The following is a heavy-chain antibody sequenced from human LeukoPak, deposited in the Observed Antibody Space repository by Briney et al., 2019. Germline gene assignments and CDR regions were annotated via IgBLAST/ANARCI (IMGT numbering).Heavy chain of an antibody. CDR1: GGSISSGGYY. D-gene: IGHD3-16*01. CDR2: ICYSGST. V-gene: IGHV4-31*03. Sequence: SETLSLTCTVSGGSISSGGYYWSWIRQHPGKGLEWIGYICYSGSTYYNPSLKSRVTISVDTSKNQFSLKLSSVTAADTAVYYCARGVGGPFDYWGQGTLVTVSS. CDR3: ARGVGGPFDY. J-gene: IGHJ4*02.